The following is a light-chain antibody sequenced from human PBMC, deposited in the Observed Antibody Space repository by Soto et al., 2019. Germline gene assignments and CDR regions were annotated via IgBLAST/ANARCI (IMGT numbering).Light chain of an antibody. Sequence: QSVLTQPASVSGSPGQSITISFTGTSSEVGSFNLVSWYQQHPGKAPKLMIYEVSKRPSGVSNRFSGSKSANTASLTISGLQAEDEADYYCCSYAGSGTFPYVFGTGTKVTVL. V-gene: IGLV2-23*02. CDR1: SSEVGSFNL. J-gene: IGLJ1*01. CDR3: CSYAGSGTFPYV. CDR2: EVS.